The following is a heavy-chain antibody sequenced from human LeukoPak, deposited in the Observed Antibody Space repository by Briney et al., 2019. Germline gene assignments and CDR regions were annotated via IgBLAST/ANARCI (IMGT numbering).Heavy chain of an antibody. J-gene: IGHJ6*03. CDR1: GLSFTSYW. D-gene: IGHD3-10*01. Sequence: GESLKISCKGSGLSFTSYWIAWVRQMPGKGLEWMGIIYPGDSDIRYSPSFRGQVTISADKSISTAYLQWGSLKASDTAVYYCARLASGSYYYYYYMDVWGKGTTVTVSS. CDR2: IYPGDSDI. V-gene: IGHV5-51*01. CDR3: ARLASGSYYYYYYMDV.